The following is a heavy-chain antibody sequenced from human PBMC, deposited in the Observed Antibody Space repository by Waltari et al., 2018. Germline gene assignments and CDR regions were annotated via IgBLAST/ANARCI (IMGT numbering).Heavy chain of an antibody. CDR3: ARDARIVGATQVDS. V-gene: IGHV4-4*07. CDR1: GGSISSYY. J-gene: IGHJ4*02. D-gene: IGHD1-26*01. Sequence: QVQLQESGPGLVKPSETLSLTCTVSGGSISSYYWSWIRQPAGKGLEWIGRIYTSGSTNYNPSLKSRLSLSVDTSTNQFSLRLTSVTAADTAVYYCARDARIVGATQVDSWGQGVLVTVSS. CDR2: IYTSGST.